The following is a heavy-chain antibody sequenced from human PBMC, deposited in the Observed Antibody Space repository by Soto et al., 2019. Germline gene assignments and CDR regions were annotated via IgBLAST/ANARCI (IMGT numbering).Heavy chain of an antibody. V-gene: IGHV3-30-3*01. J-gene: IGHJ6*02. CDR3: ARDISYCSSTSCYAAYYYYGMDV. D-gene: IGHD2-2*01. CDR1: GFTFSSYA. CDR2: ISYDGSNK. Sequence: GGSLRLSCAASGFTFSSYAMHWVRQAPGKGLEWVAVISYDGSNKYYADSVKGRFTISRDNSKNTLYLQMNSLRAEDTAVYYCARDISYCSSTSCYAAYYYYGMDVWGQGTTVTVSS.